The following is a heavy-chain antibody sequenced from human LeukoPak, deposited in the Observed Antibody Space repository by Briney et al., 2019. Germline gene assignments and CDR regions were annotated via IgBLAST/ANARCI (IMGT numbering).Heavy chain of an antibody. Sequence: PGGSLRLSCAASGFTFSSYSMNWVRQAPGKGLGWVSSISSSSSYIYYADSVKGRFTISRDNAKNSLYLQMNSLRAEDTAVYYCARPRIAVAGTNWFDPWGQGTLVTVSS. D-gene: IGHD6-19*01. CDR1: GFTFSSYS. J-gene: IGHJ5*02. CDR2: ISSSSSYI. CDR3: ARPRIAVAGTNWFDP. V-gene: IGHV3-21*01.